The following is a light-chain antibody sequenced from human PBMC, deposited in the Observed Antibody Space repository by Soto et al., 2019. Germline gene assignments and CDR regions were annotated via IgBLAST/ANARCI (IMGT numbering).Light chain of an antibody. CDR1: SSDIGPYDY. CDR2: EVS. J-gene: IGLJ1*01. V-gene: IGLV2-14*01. CDR3: TTLAPGRMYV. Sequence: QSALPQPASVSGSPGQSITISCSGDSSDIGPYDYVSWYQHHPGRAPKLLIYEVSNRPSGVSYRVSGSKSGNTASLTISGLQDEDEGDYDCTTLAPGRMYVFGSGTKLTVL.